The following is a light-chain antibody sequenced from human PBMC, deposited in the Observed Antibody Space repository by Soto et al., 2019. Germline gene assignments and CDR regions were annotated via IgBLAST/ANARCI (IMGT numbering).Light chain of an antibody. CDR3: QQSYNSPQT. V-gene: IGKV1-5*03. J-gene: IGKJ1*01. Sequence: DIQMTQSPSTLSASVGDRVTITCRASQSISAWLAWYQQKPGKAPKLLIYKASSLESGVPSRFSGSGSGTEFTLTISSLQPEDFATYSCQQSYNSPQTFGRGTKVEIK. CDR2: KAS. CDR1: QSISAW.